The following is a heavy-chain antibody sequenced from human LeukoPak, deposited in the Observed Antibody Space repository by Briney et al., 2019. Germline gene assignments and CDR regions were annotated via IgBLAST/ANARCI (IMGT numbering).Heavy chain of an antibody. Sequence: GESLKISCKASGYKFTNYWIGWVRQMPGKGLEWMTIIYPGDSETRYSPSFQGQVTISADKSIGTMYLQWSSLKASDTATYYCARALRTGQGDYVPVLWGQGTLVIVSS. D-gene: IGHD4-17*01. CDR1: GYKFTNYW. V-gene: IGHV5-51*01. J-gene: IGHJ4*02. CDR2: IYPGDSET. CDR3: ARALRTGQGDYVPVL.